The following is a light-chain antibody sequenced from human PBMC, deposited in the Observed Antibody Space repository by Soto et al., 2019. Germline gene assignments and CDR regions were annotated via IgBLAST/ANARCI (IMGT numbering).Light chain of an antibody. Sequence: DIVMTQSPDSLAVSLGERATINCKSSQSVLYSPNNKNYLAWYQQKPGQPPKLLIYWASTRESGVPDRFSGSGSGTDFTLTSSSLQAEDVAFYYCQQYHSAPQSFGQGTKVELK. CDR3: QQYHSAPQS. J-gene: IGKJ1*01. CDR2: WAS. CDR1: QSVLYSPNNKNY. V-gene: IGKV4-1*01.